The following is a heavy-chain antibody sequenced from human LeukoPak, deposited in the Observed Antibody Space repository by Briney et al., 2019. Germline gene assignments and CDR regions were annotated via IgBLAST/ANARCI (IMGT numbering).Heavy chain of an antibody. D-gene: IGHD3-10*01. J-gene: IGHJ4*02. CDR3: AKDYELWFGESIGRYYFDY. CDR2: ISVGGGDT. Sequence: GGSLRLSCAASGFIFSSYVMGWVRQAPGKGLEWVSSISVGGGDTFASDSVKGRFTITRENSKNTLYLQMNSLRAEDTAVYYCAKDYELWFGESIGRYYFDYWGQGTLVTVSS. CDR1: GFIFSSYV. V-gene: IGHV3-23*01.